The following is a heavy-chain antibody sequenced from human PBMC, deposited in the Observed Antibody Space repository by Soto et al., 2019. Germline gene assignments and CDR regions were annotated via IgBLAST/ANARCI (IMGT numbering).Heavy chain of an antibody. CDR2: INPNSGGT. CDR1: GYTFTGYY. J-gene: IGHJ6*02. Sequence: QVQLVQSGAEVKKPGASVKVSCKASGYTFTGYYMHWVRQAPGQGLEWMGWINPNSGGTNYAQKVQGRVTMTRDTSISTAYMELSRLRSDDTAVYYCARDGRYCSSTSCYTSYYGMDVWGQGTTVTVSS. CDR3: ARDGRYCSSTSCYTSYYGMDV. D-gene: IGHD2-2*02. V-gene: IGHV1-2*02.